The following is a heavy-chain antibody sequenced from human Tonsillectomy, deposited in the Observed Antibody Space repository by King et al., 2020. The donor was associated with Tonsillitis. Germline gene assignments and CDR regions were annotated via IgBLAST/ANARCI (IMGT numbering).Heavy chain of an antibody. V-gene: IGHV3-30*18. Sequence: QLVQSGGGVVQPGRSLRLSCAASGFTFSDYGMHWVRQAPGKGLEWVAVISYDGTNQYYADSMKGRFTISRDNSKNTLYLQMNSLRAEDTAVYYCAKHSYSYPFDYWGQGTLVTVSS. CDR1: GFTFSDYG. CDR2: ISYDGTNQ. D-gene: IGHD3-16*02. J-gene: IGHJ4*02. CDR3: AKHSYSYPFDY.